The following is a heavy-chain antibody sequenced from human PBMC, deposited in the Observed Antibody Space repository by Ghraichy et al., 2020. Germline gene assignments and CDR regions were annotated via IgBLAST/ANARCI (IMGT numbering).Heavy chain of an antibody. CDR3: ARGYYYGSGIEEY. Sequence: SETLSLTCAVYGGSFSGYYWSWIRQPPGKGLEWIGEINHSGSTNYNPSLKSRVTISVDTSKNQFSLKLSSVTAADTAVYYCARGYYYGSGIEEYWGQGTLVTVSS. D-gene: IGHD3-10*01. CDR1: GGSFSGYY. V-gene: IGHV4-34*01. CDR2: INHSGST. J-gene: IGHJ4*02.